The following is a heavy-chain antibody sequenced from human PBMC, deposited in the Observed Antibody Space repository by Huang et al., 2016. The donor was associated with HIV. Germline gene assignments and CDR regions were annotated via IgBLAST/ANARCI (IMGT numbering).Heavy chain of an antibody. V-gene: IGHV4-39*01. CDR2: IYYSGST. J-gene: IGHJ3*02. CDR3: ARHFSYYDSSGYTPWDAFDI. D-gene: IGHD3-22*01. CDR1: GGSITSSSYY. Sequence: QLQLQGSGPGLVKPSETLSLTRTVSGGSITSSSYYWGWFRQPPGKGLEGVGSIYYSGSTDYNPARKVGVTVSVDTSKNQFSLKLSSVTAADTAVYYCARHFSYYDSSGYTPWDAFDIWGQGTMVTVSS.